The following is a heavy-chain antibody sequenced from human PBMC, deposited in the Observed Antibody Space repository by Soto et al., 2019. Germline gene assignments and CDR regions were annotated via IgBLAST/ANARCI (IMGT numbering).Heavy chain of an antibody. CDR1: GFTVADYA. V-gene: IGHV3-9*01. Sequence: GGPMRLSCAASGFTVADYAMHWVRKTQGKGLEWVSGISSNSDTIDYADSVKGRFTISRDNAKNSLFLQMNSLRPEDTALYYCAKDMKWGGMTTIHYFDSWGQGTLVTVSS. CDR2: ISSNSDTI. J-gene: IGHJ4*02. D-gene: IGHD4-17*01. CDR3: AKDMKWGGMTTIHYFDS.